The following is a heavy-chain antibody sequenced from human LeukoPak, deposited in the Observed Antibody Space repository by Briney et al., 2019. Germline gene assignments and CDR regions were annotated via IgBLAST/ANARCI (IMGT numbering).Heavy chain of an antibody. V-gene: IGHV3-48*04. D-gene: IGHD1-1*01. Sequence: GGSLRLSCAASGFTFSSYSMNWVRQAPGKGLEWISYIGISSGNTKYADSVKGRFTISGDNARNSLYLQMNSLRVEDSAVYYCARDHNYAFDNWGQGILVTVSS. CDR3: ARDHNYAFDN. CDR1: GFTFSSYS. J-gene: IGHJ4*02. CDR2: IGISSGNT.